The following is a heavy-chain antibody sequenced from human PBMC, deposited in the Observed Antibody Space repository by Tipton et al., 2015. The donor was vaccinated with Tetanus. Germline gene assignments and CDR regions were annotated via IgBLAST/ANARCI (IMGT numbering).Heavy chain of an antibody. CDR1: GASITSCDYY. D-gene: IGHD3/OR15-3a*01. J-gene: IGHJ3*02. V-gene: IGHV4-39*01. Sequence: TLSLTCTVSGASITSCDYYWAWIRQPPGKEPEWIGSLYYTGSTYYNPSLKSRVTISAYTSKNQFSLNLSSVIAADPAMYYCARWTASGKGAFDMWGQGTMVTVSS. CDR3: ARWTASGKGAFDM. CDR2: LYYTGST.